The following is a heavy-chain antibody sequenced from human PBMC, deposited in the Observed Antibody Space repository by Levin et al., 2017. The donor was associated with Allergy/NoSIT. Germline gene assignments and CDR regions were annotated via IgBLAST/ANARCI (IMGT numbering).Heavy chain of an antibody. CDR2: IYPGDSDT. D-gene: IGHD5-12*01. J-gene: IGHJ6*02. Sequence: PGGSLRLSCKGSGYSFTSYWIGWVRQMTGKGLEWMGIIYPGDSDTRYSPSFQGQVTISADKSISTAYLQWSSLKASDTAMYYCARRVGGYSGYDSGMDVWGQGTTVTVSS. V-gene: IGHV5-51*01. CDR3: ARRVGGYSGYDSGMDV. CDR1: GYSFTSYW.